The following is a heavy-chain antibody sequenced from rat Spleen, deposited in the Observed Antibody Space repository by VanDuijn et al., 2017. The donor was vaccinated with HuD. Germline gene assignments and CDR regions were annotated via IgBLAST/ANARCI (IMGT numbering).Heavy chain of an antibody. CDR3: TTVGYLYFFGY. D-gene: IGHD2-2*01. CDR1: GFTFTNYG. V-gene: IGHV5-27*01. CDR2: ITNSGGST. J-gene: IGHJ2*01. Sequence: EVQLVESGGGLVHPGRSLKLSCAASGFTFTNYGMAWVRQAPTKGLEWVASITNSGGSTYYRDSVKGRFTISRDNAESTLYLQMDSLRSEDTATYYCTTVGYLYFFGYWGQGVMVIVSS.